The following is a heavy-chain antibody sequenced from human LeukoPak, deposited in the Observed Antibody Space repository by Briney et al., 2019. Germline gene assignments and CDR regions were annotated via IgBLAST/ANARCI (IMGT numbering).Heavy chain of an antibody. CDR3: ARTDQHDSSGYRPIDY. V-gene: IGHV3-7*01. Sequence: GGSLRLSCAASGFTFSIYWMSWVRQAPGKGLEGVANIKQDGSEKSYVDSVKGRFTISRDNAKNSLYLQMNSLRAEDTAVYYCARTDQHDSSGYRPIDYWGQGTLVTVSS. CDR1: GFTFSIYW. D-gene: IGHD3-22*01. J-gene: IGHJ4*02. CDR2: IKQDGSEK.